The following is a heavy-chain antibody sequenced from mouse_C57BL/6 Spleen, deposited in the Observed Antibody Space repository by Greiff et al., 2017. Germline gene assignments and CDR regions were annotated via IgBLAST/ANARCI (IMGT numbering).Heavy chain of an antibody. V-gene: IGHV1-74*01. CDR3: AIGGRYDYDGPFAC. CDR1: GYTFTSYW. CDR2: IHPSDSDT. J-gene: IGHJ3*01. Sequence: VQLQQPGAELVKPGASVKVSCKASGYTFTSYWMHWVKQRPGQGLEWIGRIHPSDSDTNYNQKFKGKATLTVDKSSSTAYMQLSRLTAEDSAVYYCAIGGRYDYDGPFACWGQGTLVTVSA. D-gene: IGHD2-4*01.